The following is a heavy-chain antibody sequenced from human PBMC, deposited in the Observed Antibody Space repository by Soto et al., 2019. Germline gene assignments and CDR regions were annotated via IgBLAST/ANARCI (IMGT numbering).Heavy chain of an antibody. CDR1: GGSFSGYY. CDR3: ARHYYYDSSYYYPTNTQLPLDY. CDR2: INHSGST. Sequence: PSETLSLTCAVYGGSFSGYYWTWIRQPPGTGLEWIGEINHSGSTNYNPSLKSRVTISVDTSKNQFSLKLTSVTAADTAVYFCARHYYYDSSYYYPTNTQLPLDYWGQGTLVTVS. J-gene: IGHJ4*02. V-gene: IGHV4-34*01. D-gene: IGHD3-22*01.